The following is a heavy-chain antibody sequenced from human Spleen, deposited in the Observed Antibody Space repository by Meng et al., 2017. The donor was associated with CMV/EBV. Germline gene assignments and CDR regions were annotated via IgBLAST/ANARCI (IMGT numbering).Heavy chain of an antibody. Sequence: GESLKISCAASGFTFNNYAMHWVRQAPGKGLEWVTFISYDGTNEYYSDSVKGRFTISRDNSKNTLYLQMHSLRAEDTAVYYCARGGTIFGEMDVWGQGTTVTVSS. CDR2: ISYDGTNE. V-gene: IGHV3-30*04. J-gene: IGHJ6*02. CDR3: ARGGTIFGEMDV. D-gene: IGHD3-3*01. CDR1: GFTFNNYA.